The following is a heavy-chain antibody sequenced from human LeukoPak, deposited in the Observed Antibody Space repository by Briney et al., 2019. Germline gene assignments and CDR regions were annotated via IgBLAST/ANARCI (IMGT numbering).Heavy chain of an antibody. CDR3: AKGQINYYDTSAYYSYYFDY. J-gene: IGHJ4*02. V-gene: IGHV3-23*01. Sequence: GGSLRLSCAASGFTFSSYAMTWVRQAPGKGLEWVSAISASGGNTFFADSVKGRITISRDNSKNTLYLHMNSLKAEDTAVYYCAKGQINYYDTSAYYSYYFDYWGQGTLVTVSS. D-gene: IGHD3-22*01. CDR2: ISASGGNT. CDR1: GFTFSSYA.